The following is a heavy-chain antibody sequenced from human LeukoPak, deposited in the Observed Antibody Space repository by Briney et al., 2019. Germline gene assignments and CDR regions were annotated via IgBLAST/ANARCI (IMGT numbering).Heavy chain of an antibody. V-gene: IGHV3-23*01. Sequence: GGSLRLSCAASGFTFSSDAMSWVRQAPGRGLEGVASISGSGDRTYYADSVKGRFTISRDNPKNTFYVHMSSLRVEDTAVYYCARDRDYVWGSWRFCEYWGQGTLVTVSS. CDR3: ARDRDYVWGSWRFCEY. D-gene: IGHD3-16*01. J-gene: IGHJ4*02. CDR2: ISGSGDRT. CDR1: GFTFSSDA.